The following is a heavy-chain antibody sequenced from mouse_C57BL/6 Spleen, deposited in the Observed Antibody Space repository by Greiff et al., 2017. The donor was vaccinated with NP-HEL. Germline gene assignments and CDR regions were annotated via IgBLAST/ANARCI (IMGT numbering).Heavy chain of an antibody. D-gene: IGHD3-3*01. Sequence: QVQLQQPGAELVRPGSSVKLSCKASGYTFTSYWMDWVKQRPGQGLEWIGNLYPSDSETHYNQKFKDKATLPVDKSSSTAYMQLSSLTSEDSAVYYCARGGRRDYWGQGTTLTVSS. J-gene: IGHJ2*01. V-gene: IGHV1-61*01. CDR1: GYTFTSYW. CDR2: LYPSDSET. CDR3: ARGGRRDY.